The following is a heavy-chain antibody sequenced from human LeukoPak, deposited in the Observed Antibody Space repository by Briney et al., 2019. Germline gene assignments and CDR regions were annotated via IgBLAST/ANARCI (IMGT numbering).Heavy chain of an antibody. CDR1: GFTFSSYA. V-gene: IGHV3-7*01. Sequence: GGSLRLSCAVSGFTFSSYAMSWVRQAPGKGLEWVANTKPDGSAEYYADSVRGRFTASRDNANNLLYLQMNRLRAEDTAVYYCARDGGLHTNFDYWGQGTLLTVSS. CDR2: TKPDGSAE. J-gene: IGHJ4*02. CDR3: ARDGGLHTNFDY. D-gene: IGHD2-15*01.